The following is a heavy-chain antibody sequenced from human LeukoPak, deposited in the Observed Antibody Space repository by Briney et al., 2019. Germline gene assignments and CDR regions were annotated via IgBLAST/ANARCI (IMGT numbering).Heavy chain of an antibody. CDR1: GFTFSSYS. Sequence: GGSLRLSCAASGFTFSSYSMNWVRQAPGKGLEWVSSISSSSSYIYYADSVKGRFTISRDNAKNSLYLQMNSLRAEDTAVYYCASWNGIVGATILDYWGQGTLVTVSS. CDR2: ISSSSSYI. D-gene: IGHD1-26*01. J-gene: IGHJ4*02. V-gene: IGHV3-21*01. CDR3: ASWNGIVGATILDY.